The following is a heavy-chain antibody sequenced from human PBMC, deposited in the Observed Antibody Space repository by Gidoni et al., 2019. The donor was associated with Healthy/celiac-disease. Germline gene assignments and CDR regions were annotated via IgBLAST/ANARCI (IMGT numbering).Heavy chain of an antibody. V-gene: IGHV4-4*02. CDR3: ARFRSRGDYWEYLDY. CDR2: IYHSGRT. Sequence: QVQLQVSGPGLVKPSGTLYLTCAVSGGSNSSSNWWRWVRHPPGKGLEWIGEIYHSGRTNYNPSLKSRVTISVDKSKNQFSLKLSSVTAADTAVYYCARFRSRGDYWEYLDYWGQGTLVTVSS. CDR1: GGSNSSSNW. D-gene: IGHD4-17*01. J-gene: IGHJ4*02.